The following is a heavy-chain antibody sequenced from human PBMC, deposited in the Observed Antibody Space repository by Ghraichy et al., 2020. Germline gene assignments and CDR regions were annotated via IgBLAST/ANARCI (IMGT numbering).Heavy chain of an antibody. CDR3: ARGSKVVRFYYYDGMDV. J-gene: IGHJ6*02. D-gene: IGHD4-23*01. CDR1: GFTFSGYS. CDR2: ITSSSRTI. V-gene: IGHV3-48*02. Sequence: GESLNISCVGSGFTFSGYSMNWVRQSQGKGLEWVSYITSSSRTIFYADSVKGRFTISRDNAQNSLYLQMNSLRDEDTAEYYCARGSKVVRFYYYDGMDVWGQGTTVTVAS.